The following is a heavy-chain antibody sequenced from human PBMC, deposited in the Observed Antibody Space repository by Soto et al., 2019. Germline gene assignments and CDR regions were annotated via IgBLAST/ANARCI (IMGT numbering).Heavy chain of an antibody. CDR3: ARQRTSVVTQAYFDA. J-gene: IGHJ4*02. V-gene: IGHV4-39*01. Sequence: SETLSLTCTVPGDSISSRIYYWGWIRQPPGKGLEWIGSIYYSGSTYNNPSLRSRVSMSIDTSKDQFSLKLKSVTAADTALYFCARQRTSVVTQAYFDAWGQG. CDR1: GDSISSRIYY. CDR2: IYYSGST. D-gene: IGHD2-21*02.